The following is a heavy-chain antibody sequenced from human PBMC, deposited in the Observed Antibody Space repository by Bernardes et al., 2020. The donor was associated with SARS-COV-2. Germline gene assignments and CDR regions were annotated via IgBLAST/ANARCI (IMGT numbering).Heavy chain of an antibody. J-gene: IGHJ4*02. Sequence: SETLSLTCAVSGGSISTGDYSWSWIRQPPGKGLEWIGYIYQSGTTYYNPSLKSRVTISLDRSKTHFSLNLSSVTAADTAMYYCARGTLTSRATYYFDSWGKGPLGTVSS. CDR3: ARGTLTSRATYYFDS. V-gene: IGHV4-30-2*01. CDR1: GGSISTGDYS. CDR2: IYQSGTT.